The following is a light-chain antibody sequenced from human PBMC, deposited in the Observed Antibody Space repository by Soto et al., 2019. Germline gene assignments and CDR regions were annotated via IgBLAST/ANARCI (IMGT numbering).Light chain of an antibody. CDR2: DAS. Sequence: EIVLTPSPATLSLSPGERATISCRARQSVSSSLAWYQQKPGQAPRLLIYDASNRATGIPARFSGSGSGTEFTLTISSLEPEDFAVYYCHQRSNWPPYTFGQGTKLEIK. V-gene: IGKV3-11*01. CDR1: QSVSSS. J-gene: IGKJ2*01. CDR3: HQRSNWPPYT.